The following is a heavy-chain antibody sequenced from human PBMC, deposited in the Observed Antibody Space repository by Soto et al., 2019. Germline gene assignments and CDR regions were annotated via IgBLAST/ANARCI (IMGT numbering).Heavy chain of an antibody. J-gene: IGHJ5*01. Sequence: EVHLVESGGTLVQPGGSLRLSCAASGFSFNTYWMHWVRQAPGKGLVWVSRINSDGTKTTYADSVKGRFTISRDNAKNTVDLQMNSLRADDTAVYYCATVATNSYDWFDSWGQGTLVTVSS. D-gene: IGHD5-12*01. CDR3: ATVATNSYDWFDS. V-gene: IGHV3-74*01. CDR1: GFSFNTYW. CDR2: INSDGTKT.